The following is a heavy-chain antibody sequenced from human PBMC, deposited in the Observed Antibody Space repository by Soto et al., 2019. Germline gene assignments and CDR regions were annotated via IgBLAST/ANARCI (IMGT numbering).Heavy chain of an antibody. CDR1: GGSISSSSYY. V-gene: IGHV4-39*01. Sequence: SETLSLTCTVSGGSISSSSYYWGWIRQPPGKGLEWIGSIYYSGSTYYNPSLKSRVTISVDTSKNQFSLKLSSVTAADTAVYYCARLRSRVAYYYYYGMDVWGQGTTVTVSS. CDR2: IYYSGST. CDR3: ARLRSRVAYYYYYGMDV. D-gene: IGHD3-10*01. J-gene: IGHJ6*02.